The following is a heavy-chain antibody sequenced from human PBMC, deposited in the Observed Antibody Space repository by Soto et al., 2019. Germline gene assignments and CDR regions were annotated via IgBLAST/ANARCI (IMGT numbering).Heavy chain of an antibody. D-gene: IGHD3-3*01. CDR3: ARRPWITIFGVVQSIYMDV. J-gene: IGHJ6*03. Sequence: SETLSLTCAAYGGSFSGYYWSWSRQPPWKGLEWIGEINHSGSTNYNPSLKSRVTISVDTSKNQFSLKLSSVTAADTAVYYCARRPWITIFGVVQSIYMDVWGKGTTVTVSS. V-gene: IGHV4-34*01. CDR1: GGSFSGYY. CDR2: INHSGST.